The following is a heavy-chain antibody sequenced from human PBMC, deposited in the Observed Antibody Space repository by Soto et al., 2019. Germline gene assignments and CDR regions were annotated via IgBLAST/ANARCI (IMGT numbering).Heavy chain of an antibody. D-gene: IGHD3-10*01. CDR3: ARLPSYYYGSGSYYSARQYYYMDV. CDR1: GGSISSSSYY. CDR2: IYYSGST. Sequence: SETLSLTCTVSGGSISSSSYYWGWIRQPPGKGLEWIGSIYYSGSTYYNPSLKSRVTISVDTSKNQFSLKLSSVTAADTAVYYCARLPSYYYGSGSYYSARQYYYMDVWGKGTTVTVSS. J-gene: IGHJ6*03. V-gene: IGHV4-39*01.